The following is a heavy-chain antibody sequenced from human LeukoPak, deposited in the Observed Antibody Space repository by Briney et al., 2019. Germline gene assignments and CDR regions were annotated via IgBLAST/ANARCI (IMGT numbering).Heavy chain of an antibody. CDR2: INSGGSST. D-gene: IGHD1-26*01. J-gene: IGHJ3*02. CDR1: GFTFSSYW. Sequence: GGSLRLSCAASGFTFSSYWMHWVRQAPGKGLVWVSRINSGGSSTSYADSVKGRFTISRDNAKNTLYLQMNSLRAEDTAVYYCARDPTSSWETAFDIWGQGTMVTVSS. CDR3: ARDPTSSWETAFDI. V-gene: IGHV3-74*01.